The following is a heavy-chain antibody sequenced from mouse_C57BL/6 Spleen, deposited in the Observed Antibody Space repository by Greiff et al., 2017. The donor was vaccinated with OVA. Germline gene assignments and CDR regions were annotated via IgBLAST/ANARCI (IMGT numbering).Heavy chain of an antibody. CDR1: GYTFTDYY. Sequence: EVQLQQSGPELVKPGASVTLSCKASGYTFTDYYMNWVKQSHGKSLEWIGDINPKNGGTTYNQKFKGKATLTVDKSSSTAYMELRSLTSEASEVYYGERSIYNHYGYYFDYWGQGTTLTVSS. CDR3: ERSIYNHYGYYFDY. J-gene: IGHJ2*01. D-gene: IGHD2-4*01. CDR2: INPKNGGT. V-gene: IGHV1-26*01.